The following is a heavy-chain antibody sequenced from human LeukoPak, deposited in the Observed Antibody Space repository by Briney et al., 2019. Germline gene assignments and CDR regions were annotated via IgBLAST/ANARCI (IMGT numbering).Heavy chain of an antibody. CDR3: TRGPRDGYPNWFDP. CDR2: TNQSGTT. V-gene: IGHV4-34*01. D-gene: IGHD5-24*01. J-gene: IGHJ5*02. CDR1: GGSFSGYY. Sequence: SETLSLTCAVYGGSFSGYYWSWIRQSPGKGLEWIGETNQSGTTNYNPSLKSRVTISVDTSKNQFSLKLNSLTAADSAVYYCTRGPRDGYPNWFDPWGQGTLVTVSS.